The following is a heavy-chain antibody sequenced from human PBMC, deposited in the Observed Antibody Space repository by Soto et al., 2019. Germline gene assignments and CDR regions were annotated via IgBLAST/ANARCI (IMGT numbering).Heavy chain of an antibody. CDR1: GFTFSSYG. CDR3: ARVSGYTPSRIDY. Sequence: PGGSLRLSCAASGFTFSSYGMTFSSYAMSWVRQAPGKGLEWVSSISSSSSYIYYADSVKGRFTISRDNAKNSLYLQMNSLRAEDTAVYYCARVSGYTPSRIDYWGQGTLVTVSS. V-gene: IGHV3-21*01. D-gene: IGHD3-22*01. J-gene: IGHJ4*02. CDR2: ISSSSSYI.